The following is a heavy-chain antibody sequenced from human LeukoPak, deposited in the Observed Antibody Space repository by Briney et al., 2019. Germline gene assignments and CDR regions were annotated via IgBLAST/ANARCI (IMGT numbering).Heavy chain of an antibody. CDR1: GFTFSSYA. Sequence: PGGSLRLSCAASGFTFSSYAMHWVRQAPGKGLEWVAVISYDGSNKYYADSVKGRFTISRDNSKNTLYLQMNSLRAEDTAVYYCARDTRGGVFDIWGQGTMVTVSS. J-gene: IGHJ3*02. CDR2: ISYDGSNK. D-gene: IGHD3-10*01. V-gene: IGHV3-30*04. CDR3: ARDTRGGVFDI.